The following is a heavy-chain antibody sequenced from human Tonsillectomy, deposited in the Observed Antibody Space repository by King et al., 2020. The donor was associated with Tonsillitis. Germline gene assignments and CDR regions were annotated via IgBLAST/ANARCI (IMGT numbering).Heavy chain of an antibody. D-gene: IGHD3-10*01. J-gene: IGHJ5*02. Sequence: QLQESGPRLVKPSQTLSLTCTVSGVSVSSGNYYWNWVRQPAGKGLEWIGRIYNTGSSNYNPSLKSRLTMSVDTSKNQFSLELSSVTAADTAVYYCAREYYRYAFDPWGQGTLVTVSS. CDR2: IYNTGSS. CDR3: AREYYRYAFDP. CDR1: GVSVSSGNYY. V-gene: IGHV4-61*02.